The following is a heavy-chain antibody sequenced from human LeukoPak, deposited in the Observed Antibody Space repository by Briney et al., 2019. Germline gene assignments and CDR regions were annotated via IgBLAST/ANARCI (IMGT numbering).Heavy chain of an antibody. J-gene: IGHJ4*02. CDR2: INPKSGGI. Sequence: ASVKVSCKASGYTFIGYYIHWVRQAPGQGLEWMGWINPKSGGINYAQTFQGRVTMTRDTSISTAYMELSRLRSDDTAVYYCARGPKYQLLLIDYWGQGTLVTVSS. CDR1: GYTFIGYY. V-gene: IGHV1-2*02. CDR3: ARGPKYQLLLIDY. D-gene: IGHD2-2*01.